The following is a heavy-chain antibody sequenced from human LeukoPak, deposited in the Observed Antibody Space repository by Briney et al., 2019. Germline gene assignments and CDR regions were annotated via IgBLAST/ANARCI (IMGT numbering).Heavy chain of an antibody. V-gene: IGHV3-23*01. CDR3: AKRSGGWELDS. J-gene: IGHJ4*02. CDR1: GFTFSNFV. CDR2: ITSSGGST. D-gene: IGHD2-15*01. Sequence: GGSLRLSCAASGFTFSNFVMTWVRQAPGKGLEWVSGITSSGGSTYYAVSVKGRFAISRDKSKNTLHLQMSSLRAEDTAVYFCAKRSGGWELDSWGQGNLVTVSS.